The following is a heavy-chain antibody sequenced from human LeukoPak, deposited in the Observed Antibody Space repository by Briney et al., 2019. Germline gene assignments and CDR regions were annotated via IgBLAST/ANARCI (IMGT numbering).Heavy chain of an antibody. V-gene: IGHV4-59*11. CDR1: GGSISSHY. D-gene: IGHD3-10*01. Sequence: SETLSLTCTVSGGSISSHYWSWIRQLPGKGLEWIGYIYYSGSTNYNPSLKSRVTISVDTSKNQFSLELRSVTAADTAVYYCASYYYGPGSYYNRWFDPWGQGTLVTVSS. J-gene: IGHJ5*02. CDR2: IYYSGST. CDR3: ASYYYGPGSYYNRWFDP.